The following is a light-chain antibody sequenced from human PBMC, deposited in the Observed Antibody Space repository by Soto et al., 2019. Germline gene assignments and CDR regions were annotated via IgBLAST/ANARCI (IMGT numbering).Light chain of an antibody. V-gene: IGLV8-61*01. CDR1: SGSVSTSHF. J-gene: IGLJ3*02. CDR2: GTK. CDR3: VLYVGSGIWV. Sequence: QAVVTQEPSLSVSSGGTVTLTCGLSSGSVSTSHFPNWYQQTPGQPPRTLIYGTKTRSSGVPDRFSGSILGIRAVLTITGAQADDESDYYCVLYVGSGIWVFGGGTKVTVL.